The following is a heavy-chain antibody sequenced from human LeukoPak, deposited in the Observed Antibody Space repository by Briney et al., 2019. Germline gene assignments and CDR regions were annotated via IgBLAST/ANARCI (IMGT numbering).Heavy chain of an antibody. J-gene: IGHJ6*03. CDR1: GFTFRSYW. D-gene: IGHD4-17*01. CDR3: ARDYGHYYVDV. CDR2: IKQDGSQK. Sequence: PGGSLRLSCTTSGFTFRSYWMSWLRQAPGKGLEWVANIKQDGSQKYYVGSVKGRFTISRDNAKNSVSLEMNSLSAEDTDVYYCARDYGHYYVDVWGKGTTVTVSS. V-gene: IGHV3-7*01.